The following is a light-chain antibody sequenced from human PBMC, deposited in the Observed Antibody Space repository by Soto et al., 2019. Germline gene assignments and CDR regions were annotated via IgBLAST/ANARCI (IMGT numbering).Light chain of an antibody. V-gene: IGKV3-20*01. J-gene: IGKJ1*01. CDR1: QSVSSSY. CDR3: QQYRT. CDR2: GAS. Sequence: EIVLTQSPGTLSLSPGERATLSCRASQSVSSSYLAWYQQKPGQAPRLLMYGASSRATGIPDRFSGSGSGTVFTLTISRLEPEDFAVYYCQQYRTFGQGTKVDIK.